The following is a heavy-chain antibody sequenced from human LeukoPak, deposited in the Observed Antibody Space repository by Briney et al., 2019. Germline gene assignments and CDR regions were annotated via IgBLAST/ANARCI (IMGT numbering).Heavy chain of an antibody. Sequence: SVKASCKASGGTFSSYAISWVRQAPGQGLEWMGRIIPILGIANYAQKFQGRVTITADKSTSTAYMELSSLRSEDTAVYYCARDSPPLYDYGDRGWFDPWGQGTLVTVSS. J-gene: IGHJ5*02. V-gene: IGHV1-69*04. CDR1: GGTFSSYA. CDR3: ARDSPPLYDYGDRGWFDP. D-gene: IGHD4-17*01. CDR2: IIPILGIA.